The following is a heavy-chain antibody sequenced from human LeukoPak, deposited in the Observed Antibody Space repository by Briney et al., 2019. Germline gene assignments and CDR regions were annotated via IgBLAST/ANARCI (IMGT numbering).Heavy chain of an antibody. D-gene: IGHD5-12*01. Sequence: SETPSLTCTVSGGSISSYYWSWIRQPPGKGLEWIGYIYYSGSTNYNPSLKSRVTISIDTSKNQFSLKLSSVTAADTALYYCARLSRHTSGSNWFDPWGQGTLVTVSS. CDR1: GGSISSYY. CDR3: ARLSRHTSGSNWFDP. J-gene: IGHJ5*02. V-gene: IGHV4-59*08. CDR2: IYYSGST.